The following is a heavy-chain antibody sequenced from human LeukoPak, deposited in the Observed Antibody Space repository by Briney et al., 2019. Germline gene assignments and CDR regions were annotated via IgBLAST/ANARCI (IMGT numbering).Heavy chain of an antibody. D-gene: IGHD3-10*01. CDR2: ISYDGSNK. CDR1: GFTFSSYA. CDR3: AASPGKIGAFDI. Sequence: PGGSLRLSCAASGFTFSSYAMHWVRQAPGKGLEWVAVISYDGSNKYYADSVKGRFTISRDNSKNTLYLQMNSLRAEDTAVYYCAASPGKIGAFDIWGQGIMVTVSS. V-gene: IGHV3-30-3*01. J-gene: IGHJ3*02.